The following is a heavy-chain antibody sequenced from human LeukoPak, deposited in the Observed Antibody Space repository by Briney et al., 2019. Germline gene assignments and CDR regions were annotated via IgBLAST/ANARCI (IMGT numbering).Heavy chain of an antibody. V-gene: IGHV3-9*01. J-gene: IGHJ4*02. CDR3: ARDSSLNY. CDR2: ISWNSGSI. CDR1: GFTFDDYA. Sequence: PGRSLRLSCAASGFTFDDYAMHWVRQAPGKGLEWVSGISWNSGSIGYADSVKGRFTISRDNAKNTLYLQMNSLRAEDTAVYYCARDSSLNYWGQGTLVTVSS.